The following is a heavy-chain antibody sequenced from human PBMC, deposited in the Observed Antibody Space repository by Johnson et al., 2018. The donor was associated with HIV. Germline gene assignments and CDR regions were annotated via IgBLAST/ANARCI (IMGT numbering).Heavy chain of an antibody. CDR1: GFTFSSYA. J-gene: IGHJ3*02. CDR2: ISFDGNLK. V-gene: IGHV3-30*04. D-gene: IGHD3-3*01. Sequence: QVQLVESGGGVVQPGRSLRLSCAASGFTFSSYAMHWVRQAPGKGLECVAVISFDGNLKKYADSVKGRFTISRDNSKNTLYLQMNSLRAEDTALYYCAKGGPLFVDAFDIWGLGTMVTVSS. CDR3: AKGGPLFVDAFDI.